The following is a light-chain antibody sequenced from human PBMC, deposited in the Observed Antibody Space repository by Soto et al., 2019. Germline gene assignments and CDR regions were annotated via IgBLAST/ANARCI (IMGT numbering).Light chain of an antibody. Sequence: DIQMTQSPSSLSASVGDTVTITCRAGQGVRSYLAWFQQRPGKAPKLLIFGASTLQNGVPARFSGGGFGTEFTLTITSLRPEDFATYYCHQVYTYPRTFGQGTKVDIK. CDR3: HQVYTYPRT. V-gene: IGKV1-9*01. J-gene: IGKJ1*01. CDR1: QGVRSY. CDR2: GAS.